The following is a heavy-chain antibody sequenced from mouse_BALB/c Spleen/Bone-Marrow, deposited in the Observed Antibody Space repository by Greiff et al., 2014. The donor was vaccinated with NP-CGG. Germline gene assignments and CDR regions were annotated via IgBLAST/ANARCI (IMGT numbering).Heavy chain of an antibody. D-gene: IGHD2-1*01. J-gene: IGHJ4*01. CDR2: IDPANGNT. V-gene: IGHV14-3*02. CDR1: GFNIKDTY. CDR3: ARLYGNYLFYAMDY. Sequence: EVQLQQSGAELVKPGASVKLSCTASGFNIKDTYMHWVKQRPEQGLEWIGRIDPANGNTKYDPKFQGKATITADTSSNTAYLQLRSLTSEDTAVYYCARLYGNYLFYAMDYWGQGTSVTVSS.